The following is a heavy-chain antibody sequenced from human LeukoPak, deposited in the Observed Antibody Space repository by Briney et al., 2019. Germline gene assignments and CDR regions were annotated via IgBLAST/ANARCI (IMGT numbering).Heavy chain of an antibody. J-gene: IGHJ4*02. CDR1: GGSISSSSYY. CDR2: IYYSGST. D-gene: IGHD1-1*01. CDR3: ARANWNRRYYFDY. V-gene: IGHV4-39*07. Sequence: SETLSLTCTVSGGSISSSSYYWGWIRQPPGKGLEWIGSIYYSGSTYYNPSLKSRVTISVDTSKNQFSLKLSSVTAADTAVYYCARANWNRRYYFDYWGQGTLVTDSS.